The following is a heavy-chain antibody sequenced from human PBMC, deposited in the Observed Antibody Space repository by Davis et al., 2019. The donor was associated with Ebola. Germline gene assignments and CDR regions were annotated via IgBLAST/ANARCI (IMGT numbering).Heavy chain of an antibody. CDR1: GYTFTSYG. CDR2: INPNSGGT. Sequence: ASVKVSCKASGYTFTSYGISWVRQAPGQGLEWMGRINPNSGGTNYAQKFQGRVTMTRDTSISTAYMELSRLRSDDTAVYYCARSIVVVNNWFDPWGQGTLVTVSS. CDR3: ARSIVVVNNWFDP. V-gene: IGHV1-2*06. J-gene: IGHJ5*02. D-gene: IGHD3-22*01.